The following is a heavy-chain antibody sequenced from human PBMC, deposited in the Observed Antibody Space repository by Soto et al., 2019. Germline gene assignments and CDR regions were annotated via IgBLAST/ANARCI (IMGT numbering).Heavy chain of an antibody. Sequence: SVKVSCKASGGTFSSYAISWVRQAPGQGLEWMGGIIPIFGTANYAQKFQGRVTMTTDESISTAYMELSSLRSEDTAVYYCARGRPGCSGGSCYVLFDYWGQGTLVTVSS. V-gene: IGHV1-69*05. CDR2: IIPIFGTA. CDR1: GGTFSSYA. CDR3: ARGRPGCSGGSCYVLFDY. D-gene: IGHD2-15*01. J-gene: IGHJ4*02.